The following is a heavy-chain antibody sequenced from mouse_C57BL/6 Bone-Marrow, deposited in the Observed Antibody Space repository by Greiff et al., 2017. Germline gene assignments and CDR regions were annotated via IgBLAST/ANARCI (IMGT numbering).Heavy chain of an antibody. CDR1: GFTFSDYY. CDR3: ARQYDYDGAAMDY. J-gene: IGHJ4*01. CDR2: ISNGGGST. V-gene: IGHV5-12*01. D-gene: IGHD2-4*01. Sequence: EVQLQESGGGLVQPGGSLKLSCAASGFTFSDYYMYWVRQTPEKRLEWVAYISNGGGSTYYPDTVKGRFTISRDNAKNTLYLQMSRLKSEDTAMYYCARQYDYDGAAMDYWGQGTSVTVSS.